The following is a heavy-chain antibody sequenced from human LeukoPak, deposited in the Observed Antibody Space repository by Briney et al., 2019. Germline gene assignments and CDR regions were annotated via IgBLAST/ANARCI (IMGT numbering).Heavy chain of an antibody. CDR2: ISSSGENT. CDR3: ARGRPHGNDY. J-gene: IGHJ4*02. Sequence: GGSLRLSCAASGFTFSSYAMNWVRQAPGRGLEWVSTISSSGENTYYADSVKGRFSISRDNAKNTLYLQMNSLRVEDTAVYYCARGRPHGNDYWGQGTLVTVSS. D-gene: IGHD4-23*01. CDR1: GFTFSSYA. V-gene: IGHV3-23*01.